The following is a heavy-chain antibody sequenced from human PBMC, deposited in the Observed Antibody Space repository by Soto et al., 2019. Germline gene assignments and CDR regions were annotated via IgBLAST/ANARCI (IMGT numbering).Heavy chain of an antibody. V-gene: IGHV3-43*01. CDR1: GFTFDDYT. CDR2: ISWDGGST. Sequence: GESLKISCAASGFTFDDYTMHWVRQAPGKGLEWVSLISWDGGSTYYADSVKGRFTISRDNSKNSLYLQMNSLRTEDTALYYCAKDLVGRRPVTGDYYYGMDVWGQGTTVTVSS. J-gene: IGHJ6*02. CDR3: AKDLVGRRPVTGDYYYGMDV. D-gene: IGHD2-21*02.